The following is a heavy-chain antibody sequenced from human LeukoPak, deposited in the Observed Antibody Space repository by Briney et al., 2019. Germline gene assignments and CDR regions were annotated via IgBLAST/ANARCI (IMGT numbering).Heavy chain of an antibody. CDR1: GFTFSSYA. CDR3: AKDPFKIGGWLGYMDV. D-gene: IGHD3-10*01. J-gene: IGHJ6*03. Sequence: GGSLRLSCAASGFTFSSYAMSWVRQAPGKGLEWVSAISGSGGSTHYADSVKGRFTISRDNSKNTLFLQMNSLRAEDTAVYYCAKDPFKIGGWLGYMDVWGKGTTVTVSS. CDR2: ISGSGGST. V-gene: IGHV3-23*01.